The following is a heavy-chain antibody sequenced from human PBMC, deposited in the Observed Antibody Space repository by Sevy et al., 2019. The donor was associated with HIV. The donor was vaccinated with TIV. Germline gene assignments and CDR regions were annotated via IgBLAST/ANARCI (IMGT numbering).Heavy chain of an antibody. Sequence: GGSLRLSCAASGFTFSTYNINWVRQAPGKGLEWVSYIGSGSGTIYYADSVKGRFTISRDNAKNSLYLQMNSLRAEDTAVYYCARTLCSGGSCYNFDYWGQGILVTVSS. V-gene: IGHV3-48*01. D-gene: IGHD2-15*01. CDR1: GFTFSTYN. J-gene: IGHJ4*02. CDR3: ARTLCSGGSCYNFDY. CDR2: IGSGSGTI.